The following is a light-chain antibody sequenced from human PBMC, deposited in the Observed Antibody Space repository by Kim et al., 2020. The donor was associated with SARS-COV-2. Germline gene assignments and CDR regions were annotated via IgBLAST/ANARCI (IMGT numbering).Light chain of an antibody. CDR1: KLGGRY. Sequence: VAPGQTASIPCSGDKLGGRYVSWYQQRPGQTPVLVMYQDIERPSGIPDRFSGSNSGNTATLTISGTQAMDEADYYCQAWDNNAAIFGGGTQLTVL. J-gene: IGLJ2*01. CDR3: QAWDNNAAI. V-gene: IGLV3-1*01. CDR2: QDI.